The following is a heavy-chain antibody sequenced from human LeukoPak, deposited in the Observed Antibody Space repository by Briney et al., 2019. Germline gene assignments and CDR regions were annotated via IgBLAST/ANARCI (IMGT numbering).Heavy chain of an antibody. D-gene: IGHD3-16*01. CDR1: GFTFSSYA. CDR2: ISGNGGKT. V-gene: IGHV3-23*01. Sequence: PGGSLRLSCAASGFTFSSYAVTWVRQAPGTGLQWVSGISGNGGKTYYADSVRGRFTISRDNSRNTLYLQMNSLRADDTALYYCAKAFGQSWVAPHESLPGGQGTLVTASS. CDR3: AKAFGQSWVAPHESLP. J-gene: IGHJ5*02.